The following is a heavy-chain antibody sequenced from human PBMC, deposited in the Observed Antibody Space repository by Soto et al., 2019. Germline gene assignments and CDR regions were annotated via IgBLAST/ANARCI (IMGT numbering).Heavy chain of an antibody. CDR3: ARLAREGYFDY. Sequence: SETLSLTCTVSGGSISSYYWSWIRQPPGKGLEWIGYIYYSGSTNYNPSLKSRVTISVDTSKNQFSLKLSSVTAADTAVYYCARLAREGYFDYWGQGTLVTVSS. J-gene: IGHJ4*02. V-gene: IGHV4-59*12. CDR2: IYYSGST. CDR1: GGSISSYY.